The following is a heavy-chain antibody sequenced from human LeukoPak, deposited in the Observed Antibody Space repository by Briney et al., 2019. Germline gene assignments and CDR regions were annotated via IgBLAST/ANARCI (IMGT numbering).Heavy chain of an antibody. CDR3: ARGLGSWKY. CDR1: GGSFSGYY. Sequence: KPSETLSLTCAVYGGSFSGYYWSWIRQPPGKGLEWIGEINHSGSTNYNPSLKSRVTISVDTSKNQFSLKLSSVTAADTAAYYCARGLGSWKYWGQGTLVTVSS. J-gene: IGHJ4*02. V-gene: IGHV4-34*01. CDR2: INHSGST. D-gene: IGHD6-13*01.